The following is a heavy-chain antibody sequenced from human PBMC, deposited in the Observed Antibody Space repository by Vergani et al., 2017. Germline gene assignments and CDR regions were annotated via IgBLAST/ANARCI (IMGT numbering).Heavy chain of an antibody. CDR2: IKSDGSIT. CDR1: GFSFSGYW. CDR3: VRARCSGPCFMSNWFDS. J-gene: IGHJ5*01. V-gene: IGHV3-74*01. D-gene: IGHD5-12*01. Sequence: EVQLVESGGGLIHPGGSLRLSCEGSGFSFSGYWMHWVRQSPEKGLVGVSRIKSDGSITNYADSVKGRFTISRDNAKNTLYLEMNSLRGDETAIYYCVRARCSGPCFMSNWFDSWGQGTLVTVSS.